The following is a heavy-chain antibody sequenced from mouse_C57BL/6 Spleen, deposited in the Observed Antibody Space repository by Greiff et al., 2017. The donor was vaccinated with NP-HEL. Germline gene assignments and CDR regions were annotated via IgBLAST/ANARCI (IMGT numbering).Heavy chain of an antibody. CDR1: GYTFTDYT. J-gene: IGHJ3*01. V-gene: IGHV1-78*01. D-gene: IGHD4-1*01. Sequence: QVQLQQSDAELVKPGASVKISCKASGYTFTDYTIHWMKQRPDQGLEWIGYIYPSDGSTKYNEKFKGKATLTADKSSSTAYMQLTSLTSEDSAVYFGAREGNLGLGCLAYWGQGTLVTVSA. CDR3: AREGNLGLGCLAY. CDR2: IYPSDGST.